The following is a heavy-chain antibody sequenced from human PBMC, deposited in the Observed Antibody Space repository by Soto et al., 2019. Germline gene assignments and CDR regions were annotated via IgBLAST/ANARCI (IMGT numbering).Heavy chain of an antibody. D-gene: IGHD2-2*01. V-gene: IGHV4-59*12. Sequence: PSETLSLTCTVSGGSLSSYYWSWIRPPPGKGLEWIGYIYYSGSTYYNPSLKSRVTISVDTSKNQFSLKLSSVTAADTAVYYCARDWRGCSSTSCYVGYYYGMDVWAQGTTVTVS. J-gene: IGHJ6*02. CDR1: GGSLSSYY. CDR3: ARDWRGCSSTSCYVGYYYGMDV. CDR2: IYYSGST.